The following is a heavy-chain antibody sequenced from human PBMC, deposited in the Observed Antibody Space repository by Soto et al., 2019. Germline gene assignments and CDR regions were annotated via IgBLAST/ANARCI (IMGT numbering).Heavy chain of an antibody. CDR2: IIGSGGST. CDR1: GFTFGGYA. Sequence: GGSLRLSCAAAGFTFGGYAGSWVRQTPGKGLEWVSSIIGSGGSTYYADSVKGRFTISRDNSKNTLYLQMNSLRAEDTAVYYCSKGFLESCSGARCYSFDHWGQRTPVPVTS. CDR3: SKGFLESCSGARCYSFDH. D-gene: IGHD2-15*01. J-gene: IGHJ4*02. V-gene: IGHV3-23*01.